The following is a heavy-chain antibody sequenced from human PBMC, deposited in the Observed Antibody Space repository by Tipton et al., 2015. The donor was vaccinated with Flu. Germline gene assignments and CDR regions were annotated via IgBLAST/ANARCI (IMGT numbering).Heavy chain of an antibody. CDR1: GGSIGGYY. D-gene: IGHD1-26*01. CDR3: ATRGSFSGSQSDDY. Sequence: TLSLTCTVSGGSIGGYYWSWIRQPPGKGLEWIAYIYYSGSTNYNPSLKSRVTISVDMSKNQFSLKLNSVTAADTAVYYCATRGSFSGSQSDDYWGQGTLVTVSA. J-gene: IGHJ4*02. CDR2: IYYSGST. V-gene: IGHV4-59*01.